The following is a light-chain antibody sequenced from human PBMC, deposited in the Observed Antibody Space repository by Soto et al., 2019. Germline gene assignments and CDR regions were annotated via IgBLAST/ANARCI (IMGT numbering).Light chain of an antibody. V-gene: IGLV7-43*01. J-gene: IGLJ3*02. CDR1: TGPVTNAYY. CDR2: STN. Sequence: TVVTQEPSLTVSPGGTVTLTCASSTGPVTNAYYPNWFQQKPGHAPRTLIYSTNNRHSWTPARFSGSLLGGKAALTLSGVQPEDEAEYYCLLHYGTSPPVFGGGTKVTVL. CDR3: LLHYGTSPPV.